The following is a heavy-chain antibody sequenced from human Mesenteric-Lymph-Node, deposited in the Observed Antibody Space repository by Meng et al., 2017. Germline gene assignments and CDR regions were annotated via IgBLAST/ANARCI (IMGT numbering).Heavy chain of an antibody. CDR3: ARDFMDTYYDILTGYWYYYYYYGMDV. J-gene: IGHJ6*02. CDR2: ISYDGSNK. Sequence: GESLKISCAASGFTFSSYAMHWVRQAPGKGLEWVAVISYDGSNKYYADSVKGRFTISRDNSKNTLYLQMNSLRAEDTAVYYCARDFMDTYYDILTGYWYYYYYYGMDVWGQGTTVTVSS. CDR1: GFTFSSYA. V-gene: IGHV3-30*01. D-gene: IGHD3-9*01.